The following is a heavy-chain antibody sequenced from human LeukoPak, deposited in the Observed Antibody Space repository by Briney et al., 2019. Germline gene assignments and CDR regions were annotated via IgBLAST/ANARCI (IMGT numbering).Heavy chain of an antibody. V-gene: IGHV4-59*01. CDR1: GGSISSYY. CDR3: ARSYSSGWYYSPGSHREFDY. D-gene: IGHD6-19*01. CDR2: IYYGGST. J-gene: IGHJ4*02. Sequence: SETLSLTCTVSGGSISSYYWSWIRQPPGKGLEWIGYIYYGGSTNYNPSLKSRVTISVDTSKNQFSLKLSSVTAADTAVYYCARSYSSGWYYSPGSHREFDYWGQGTLVTVSS.